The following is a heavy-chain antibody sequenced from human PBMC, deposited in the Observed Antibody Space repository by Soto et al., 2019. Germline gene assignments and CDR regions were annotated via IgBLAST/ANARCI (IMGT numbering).Heavy chain of an antibody. J-gene: IGHJ4*02. V-gene: IGHV4-39*01. CDR3: ARHEGNGNVWPLDY. Sequence: SETLSLTCTVSGDSIGTTHSYWAWIRQSPGKGLEWIGNIHYNGSTYYMPSLRSRVTLSVDTSKNQFSLRLTSVTAEDTAVYYCARHEGNGNVWPLDYWGQGILVTVS. CDR1: GDSIGTTHSY. D-gene: IGHD2-8*01. CDR2: IHYNGST.